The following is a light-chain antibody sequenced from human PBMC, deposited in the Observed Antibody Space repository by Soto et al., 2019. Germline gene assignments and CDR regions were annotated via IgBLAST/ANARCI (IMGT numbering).Light chain of an antibody. J-gene: IGKJ2*01. CDR1: QSVSRR. CDR2: DAS. V-gene: IGKV1-5*01. CDR3: HTYNSYSLHT. Sequence: DIQMTQSPSTLSASVGDRITITCRASQSVSRRLAWYQQKPGKAPKLLLYDASSLESGVPSRCSGRGAGTEFTLTISSLQPDDCATYYCHTYNSYSLHTFGQGTKLEI.